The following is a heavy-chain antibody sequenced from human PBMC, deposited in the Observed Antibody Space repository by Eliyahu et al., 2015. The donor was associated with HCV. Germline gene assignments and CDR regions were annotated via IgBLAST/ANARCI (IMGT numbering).Heavy chain of an antibody. CDR3: ASVHCSGGSCYSRSMDV. Sequence: QVQLVQSGAXVKKPGSSVKVSCKASGGTFSSXXISWVRQAPGQGLEWMGGIIPIFGTANYAQKFQGRVTITADESTSTAYMELSSLRSEDTAVYYCASVHCSGGSCYSRSMDVWGQGTTVTVSS. V-gene: IGHV1-69*01. J-gene: IGHJ6*02. CDR2: IIPIFGTA. D-gene: IGHD2-15*01. CDR1: GGTFSSXX.